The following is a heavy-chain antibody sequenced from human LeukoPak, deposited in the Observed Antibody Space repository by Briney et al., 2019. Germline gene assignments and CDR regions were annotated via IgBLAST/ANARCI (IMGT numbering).Heavy chain of an antibody. CDR3: ARDQNPTVTTWDYYMDV. CDR1: GGTFSSYA. D-gene: IGHD4-17*01. J-gene: IGHJ6*03. Sequence: SVKVSCKASGGTFSSYAISWVRQAPGQGLEWMGRIIPIFGTANYAQKFQGRVTITTDESTSTAYMELSSLRSEDTAVYYRARDQNPTVTTWDYYMDVWGKGTTVTVSS. CDR2: IIPIFGTA. V-gene: IGHV1-69*05.